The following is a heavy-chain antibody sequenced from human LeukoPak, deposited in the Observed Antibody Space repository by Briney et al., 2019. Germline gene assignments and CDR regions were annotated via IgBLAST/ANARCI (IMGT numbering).Heavy chain of an antibody. CDR1: GGSISPLY. CDR2: IYYSGTT. CDR3: ARGGVAAKYYFDY. J-gene: IGHJ4*02. V-gene: IGHV4-59*11. D-gene: IGHD3-10*01. Sequence: SETLSLTCTVSGGSISPLYWGWIRQPPGKGLEFIGYIYYSGTTNYNPYLRSRVTFSVDTSKNQFSLKLSSVTAADTAVYYCARGGVAAKYYFDYWGSGTLVTVSS.